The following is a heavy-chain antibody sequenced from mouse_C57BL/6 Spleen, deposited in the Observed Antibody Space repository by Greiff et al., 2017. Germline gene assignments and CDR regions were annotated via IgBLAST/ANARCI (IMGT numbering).Heavy chain of an antibody. J-gene: IGHJ2*01. CDR2: IRNKANGYTT. D-gene: IGHD1-1*01. CDR1: GFTFTDYY. CDR3: ARSYYYGSSQYYFDY. V-gene: IGHV7-3*01. Sequence: DVKLVESGGGLVQPGGSLSLSCAASGFTFTDYYMSWVRQPPGKALEWLGFIRNKANGYTTEYSASVKGRFTISRDNSQSILYLQMNALRAEDSATYYCARSYYYGSSQYYFDYWGQGTTLTVSS.